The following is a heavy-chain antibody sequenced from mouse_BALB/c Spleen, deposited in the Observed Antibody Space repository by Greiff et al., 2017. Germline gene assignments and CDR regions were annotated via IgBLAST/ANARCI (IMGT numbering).Heavy chain of an antibody. J-gene: IGHJ2*01. CDR2: IYPGDGDT. Sequence: QVHVKQSGAELVRPGSSVKISCKASGYAFGSYWMNWVKQRPGQGLEWIGQIYPGDGDTNYNGKFKGKATLTADKSSSTAYMQLSSLTSEDSAVYFCSAYYGNYGYWGQGTTLTVSS. D-gene: IGHD2-10*01. CDR3: SAYYGNYGY. V-gene: IGHV1-80*01. CDR1: GYAFGSYW.